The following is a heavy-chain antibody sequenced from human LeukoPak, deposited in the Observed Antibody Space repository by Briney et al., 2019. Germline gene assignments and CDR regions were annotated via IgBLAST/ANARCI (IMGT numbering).Heavy chain of an antibody. Sequence: ASVKVSCKASGYSFTGYYMHWVRQAPGQGLEWMGWINPYSGSTSYAQKFQGRVTMTRDTSTSTVYMELSSLRSEDTALYYCARGFGPYYYDSTGYYNFDYWGQGTLVTVSS. CDR3: ARGFGPYYYDSTGYYNFDY. D-gene: IGHD3-22*01. CDR1: GYSFTGYY. CDR2: INPYSGST. V-gene: IGHV1-46*01. J-gene: IGHJ4*02.